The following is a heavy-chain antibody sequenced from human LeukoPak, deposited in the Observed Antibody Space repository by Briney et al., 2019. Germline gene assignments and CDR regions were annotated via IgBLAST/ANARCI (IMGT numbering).Heavy chain of an antibody. CDR2: LYHTGTT. CDR1: GYSVNSGYY. Sequence: ASETLSLTCTVSGYSVNSGYYWGWIRQPPGKGLEWIGILYHTGTTYYSPSLKSRVTLSVDTSKNQFSLKLSSVTAADTAVYYCARKPIVNSAWYYFDYWGQGTLVTVSS. J-gene: IGHJ4*02. CDR3: ARKPIVNSAWYYFDY. D-gene: IGHD3-22*01. V-gene: IGHV4-38-2*02.